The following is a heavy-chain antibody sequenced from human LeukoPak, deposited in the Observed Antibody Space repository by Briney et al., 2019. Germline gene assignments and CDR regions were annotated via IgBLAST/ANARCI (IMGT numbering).Heavy chain of an antibody. Sequence: SETLSLTCTVSGGSISSYYWSWIRQPPGKGLEWIGYIYYSGSTYYNPSLKSRVTISVDRSKNQFSLKLSSVTAADTAVYYCARVALAVAVFDYWGQGTLVTVSS. CDR1: GGSISSYY. CDR2: IYYSGST. D-gene: IGHD6-19*01. V-gene: IGHV4-59*12. J-gene: IGHJ4*02. CDR3: ARVALAVAVFDY.